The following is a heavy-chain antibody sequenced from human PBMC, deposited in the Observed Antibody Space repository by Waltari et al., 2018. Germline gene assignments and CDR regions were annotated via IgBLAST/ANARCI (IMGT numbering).Heavy chain of an antibody. CDR1: AFSLTNGCYC. V-gene: IGHV4-31*03. CDR3: ARSDHRLDDSYNMDV. J-gene: IGHJ6*02. Sequence: VRLLQSGPGLVKPSQTLSLTCKVAAFSLTNGCYCWRWLRQPQEKGLEWVGYIYKGGKTAYKPTLASRISISVDRSKNQFSLNLAAVTAADTAVYYGARSDHRLDDSYNMDVWGQGTTVTVS. D-gene: IGHD3-16*02. CDR2: IYKGGKT.